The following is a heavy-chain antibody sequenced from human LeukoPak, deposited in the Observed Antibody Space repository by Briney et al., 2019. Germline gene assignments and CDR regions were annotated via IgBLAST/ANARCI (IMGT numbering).Heavy chain of an antibody. Sequence: GGSLRLSCAASGFTFSSYAMSWVRQAPGKGLEWVSAISGSGGSTYYADSVKGRFTISRDNSKNTLYLQMNSLRAEDTAVYYCARVKSGSQAGYGMDVWGQGTTVTVSS. CDR2: ISGSGGST. D-gene: IGHD3-10*01. CDR1: GFTFSSYA. V-gene: IGHV3-23*01. J-gene: IGHJ6*02. CDR3: ARVKSGSQAGYGMDV.